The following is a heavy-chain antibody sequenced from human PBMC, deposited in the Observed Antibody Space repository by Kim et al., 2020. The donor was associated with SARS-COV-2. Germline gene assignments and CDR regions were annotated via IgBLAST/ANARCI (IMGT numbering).Heavy chain of an antibody. CDR2: IWYDGSNK. Sequence: GGSLRLSCAASGFTFSSYGMHWVRQAPGKGLEWVAVIWYDGSNKYYADSVKGRFTISRDNSKNTLYLQMNSLRAEDTAVYYCARDPSRYSYGPYYFDYWGQGTLVTVSS. CDR1: GFTFSSYG. D-gene: IGHD5-18*01. J-gene: IGHJ4*02. V-gene: IGHV3-33*01. CDR3: ARDPSRYSYGPYYFDY.